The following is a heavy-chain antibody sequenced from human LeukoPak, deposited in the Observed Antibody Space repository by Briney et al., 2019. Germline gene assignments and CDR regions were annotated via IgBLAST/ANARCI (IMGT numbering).Heavy chain of an antibody. CDR3: ARGPLRQYRSSWYRWFDP. CDR1: GFTFSSYA. V-gene: IGHV3-30-3*01. J-gene: IGHJ5*02. D-gene: IGHD6-13*01. CDR2: ISYDGSNK. Sequence: GRSLRLSCAASGFTFSSYAMHWVRQAPGKGLEWVAVISYDGSNKYYADSVKGRFTISRDNSKNTLYLQMTSLRAEDTAVYYCARGPLRQYRSSWYRWFDPWGQGTLVTVSS.